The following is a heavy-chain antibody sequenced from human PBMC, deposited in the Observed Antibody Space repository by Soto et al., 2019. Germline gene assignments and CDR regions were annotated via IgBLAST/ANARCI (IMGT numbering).Heavy chain of an antibody. J-gene: IGHJ6*03. CDR1: GGTFSSYA. V-gene: IGHV1-69*05. CDR3: ARGRCSGGSCYSYYYYYYYMDV. CDR2: IIPIFGTA. D-gene: IGHD2-15*01. Sequence: SVKVSCKASGGTFSSYAISWVRQAPGQGLEWMGGIIPIFGTANYAQKFQGRVTMTRNTSISTAYMELSSLRSEDTAVYYCARGRCSGGSCYSYYYYYYYMDVWGKGTTVTVSS.